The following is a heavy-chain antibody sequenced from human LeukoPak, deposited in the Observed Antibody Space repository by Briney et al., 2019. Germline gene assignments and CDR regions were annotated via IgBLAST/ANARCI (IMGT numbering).Heavy chain of an antibody. CDR1: GGTFSSYA. Sequence: SVKASCKASGGTFSSYAISWVRQAPGQGLEWMGGIIPIFGTANYAQKFQGRVTITADKSTSTAYMELSSLRSEDTAVYYCARAADSSSYEIGVNWFDPWGQGTLVTVSS. J-gene: IGHJ5*02. CDR2: IIPIFGTA. D-gene: IGHD6-13*01. V-gene: IGHV1-69*06. CDR3: ARAADSSSYEIGVNWFDP.